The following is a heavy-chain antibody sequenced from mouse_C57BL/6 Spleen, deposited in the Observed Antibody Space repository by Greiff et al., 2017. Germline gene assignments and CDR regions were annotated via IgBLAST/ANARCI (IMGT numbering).Heavy chain of an antibody. J-gene: IGHJ3*01. CDR2: IYPGDGDT. CDR1: GYAFSSSW. D-gene: IGHD2-1*01. V-gene: IGHV1-82*01. CDR3: ARWDYGNPFAY. Sequence: QVQLQQSGPELVKPGASVKISCKASGYAFSSSWMNWVKQRPGKGLEWIGRIYPGDGDTNYNGKFKGKATLTADKSSSTAYMQLSGLTSEDSAVYVCARWDYGNPFAYWGQGTLVTVSA.